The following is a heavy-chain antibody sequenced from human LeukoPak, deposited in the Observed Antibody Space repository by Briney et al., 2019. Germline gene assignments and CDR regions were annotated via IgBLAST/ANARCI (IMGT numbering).Heavy chain of an antibody. CDR3: AKLQGEGHNRVVDY. V-gene: IGHV3-30*18. J-gene: IGHJ4*02. D-gene: IGHD5-24*01. CDR2: ISYDGSNK. Sequence: GGSLRLACAASGLTFSSYGMDWVRQAPGKGLEWVAVISYDGSNKYYADSVKGRFTISRDNYKNTLYLQMNSLRAEDTAVYYFAKLQGEGHNRVVDYGAKGTLVTVSS. CDR1: GLTFSSYG.